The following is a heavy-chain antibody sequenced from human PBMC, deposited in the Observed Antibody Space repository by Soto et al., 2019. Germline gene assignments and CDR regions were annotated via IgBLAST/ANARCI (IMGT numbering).Heavy chain of an antibody. CDR2: IYPGDSDT. CDR3: ATSLRPYYFEY. Sequence: PGESLKISCKASGYSFTNNWIGWVRQMPGRGLEWMGIIYPGDSDTRYRPSFQGQVTISADKSLSTAYVQWISLKASDTAMYYCATSLRPYYFEYWGQGTLVTAPQ. V-gene: IGHV5-51*01. J-gene: IGHJ4*02. D-gene: IGHD4-17*01. CDR1: GYSFTNNW.